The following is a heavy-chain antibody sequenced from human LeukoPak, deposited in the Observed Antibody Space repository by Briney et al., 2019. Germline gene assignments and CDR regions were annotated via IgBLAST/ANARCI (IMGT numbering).Heavy chain of an antibody. V-gene: IGHV3-23*01. CDR2: ISSSGAGT. Sequence: GGSLRLSCAASGFTFTSYGMSWVRQAPGKGLEWVSLISSSGAGTDFADSVKGRFTISRDNPRNTLYLQMNSLRVDDTAIYYCAQDDGDGLGGYYFATWGQGTQVTVSS. J-gene: IGHJ4*02. CDR3: AQDDGDGLGGYYFAT. D-gene: IGHD3-10*01. CDR1: GFTFTSYG.